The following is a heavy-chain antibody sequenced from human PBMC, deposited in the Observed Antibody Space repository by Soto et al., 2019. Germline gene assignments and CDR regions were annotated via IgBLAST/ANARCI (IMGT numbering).Heavy chain of an antibody. J-gene: IGHJ4*02. D-gene: IGHD6-13*01. Sequence: EVHLVESGGGLVQPGGSLRLSCAASGFTFSSYSLNWVRQAPGKGLEWVSYITSSGTTVYYADSVRGRFTFTRDNAKNSLYLQMTSLREDDTAVYYCARGSSNGAYYFDFWGQGTLVTVSS. CDR2: ITSSGTTV. V-gene: IGHV3-48*02. CDR3: ARGSSNGAYYFDF. CDR1: GFTFSSYS.